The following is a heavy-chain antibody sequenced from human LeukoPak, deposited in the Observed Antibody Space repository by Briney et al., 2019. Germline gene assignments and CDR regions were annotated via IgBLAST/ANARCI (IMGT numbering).Heavy chain of an antibody. CDR2: ISATGSYT. Sequence: PGGSLRLSCAASGFTFSTYWMHWVRQAPGKGLEWVSSISATGSYTYYADSVKGRFTISRDSAKSSLYLQMSSLRAEDTAVYYCARVGAYTDYAPDYGGQGTLVTVSS. D-gene: IGHD4-17*01. J-gene: IGHJ4*02. V-gene: IGHV3-21*01. CDR3: ARVGAYTDYAPDY. CDR1: GFTFSTYW.